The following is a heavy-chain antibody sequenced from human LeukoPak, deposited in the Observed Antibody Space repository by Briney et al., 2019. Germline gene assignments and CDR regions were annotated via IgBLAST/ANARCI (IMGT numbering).Heavy chain of an antibody. J-gene: IGHJ4*02. D-gene: IGHD1-26*01. CDR3: ARGFNAVGATNYLDY. CDR2: VSPYNGNT. Sequence: GASVKVSCKASGYTFTSYGISWVRQAPGQGLEWMGWVSPYNGNTNYAQKLQGRVTMTTDTSTSTAYMELRSLRSDDTAVYYCARGFNAVGATNYLDYWGQGTLVTVSS. V-gene: IGHV1-18*01. CDR1: GYTFTSYG.